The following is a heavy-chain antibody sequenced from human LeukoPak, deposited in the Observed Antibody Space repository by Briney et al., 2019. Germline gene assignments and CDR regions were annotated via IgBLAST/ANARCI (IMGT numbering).Heavy chain of an antibody. V-gene: IGHV3-66*01. J-gene: IGHJ4*02. CDR3: ARRRDGYNLWVFDY. D-gene: IGHD5-24*01. CDR2: IYSGGST. Sequence: GGSLRLSCAASGFTVSSNYMSWVRQAPGKGLEWVSVIYSGGSTYYADSLKGRFTISRDNSKNTLYLQMNSLRAEDTAVYYCARRRDGYNLWVFDYWGQGTLVTVSS. CDR1: GFTVSSNY.